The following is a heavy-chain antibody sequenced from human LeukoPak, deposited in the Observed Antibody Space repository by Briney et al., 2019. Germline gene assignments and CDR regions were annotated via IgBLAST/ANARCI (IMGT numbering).Heavy chain of an antibody. Sequence: PGGSLRLSCAASGFTFSGYAMSWVRQAPGRGLEWVSVISGGGGNTYYADSVKGRFTISRDNSKNTLYLQMNSLRAEDTAVYYCAREDDSVLDYWGQGTLVTVSS. V-gene: IGHV3-23*01. D-gene: IGHD2-8*01. CDR2: ISGGGGNT. CDR1: GFTFSGYA. J-gene: IGHJ4*02. CDR3: AREDDSVLDY.